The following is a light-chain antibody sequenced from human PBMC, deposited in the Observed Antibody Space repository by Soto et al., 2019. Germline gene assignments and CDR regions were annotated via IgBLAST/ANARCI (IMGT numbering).Light chain of an antibody. CDR3: QHYNSYSEA. CDR2: AAS. Sequence: IQMTQSTSSVSASEGDIVTITCLAIQGINNWLAWYQQKPGKAPKLLIYAASSLQSGVPSRFSGSGSGTEFTLTISSLQPDDFATYYCQHYNSYSEAFGQGTKVDIK. CDR1: QGINNW. V-gene: IGKV1-5*01. J-gene: IGKJ1*01.